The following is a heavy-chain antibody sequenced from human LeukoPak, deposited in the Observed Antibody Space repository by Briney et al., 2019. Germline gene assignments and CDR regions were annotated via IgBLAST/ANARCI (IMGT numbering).Heavy chain of an antibody. J-gene: IGHJ2*01. CDR2: IFYSGST. V-gene: IGHV4-39*01. Sequence: PSETLSLTCTVSGGSINSNINYWGWIRQPPGKGLGWIGSIFYSGSTYYNPSLKSRVTISVDTSKNQFSLKLSSVTAADTAVYYCARLRYYYGSGSYSWYFDLWGRGTLVTVSS. CDR1: GGSINSNINY. CDR3: ARLRYYYGSGSYSWYFDL. D-gene: IGHD3-10*01.